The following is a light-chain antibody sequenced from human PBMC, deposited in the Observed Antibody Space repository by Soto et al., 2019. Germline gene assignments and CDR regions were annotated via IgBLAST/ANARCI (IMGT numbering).Light chain of an antibody. CDR2: LEGSGSY. V-gene: IGLV4-60*02. CDR1: SGHSSYI. CDR3: ETWDSNTRV. J-gene: IGLJ3*02. Sequence: QSVLTQSSSASASLGSSVKLTCTLSSGHSSYIIAWHQQQPGKAPRYLMKLEGSGSYNKGSGVPDRFSGTSSGADRYLTISNLQCEYEADYFCETWDSNTRVFGGGTKLTVL.